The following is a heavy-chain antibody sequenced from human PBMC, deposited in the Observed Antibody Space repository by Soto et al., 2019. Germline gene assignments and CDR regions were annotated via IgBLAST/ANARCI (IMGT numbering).Heavy chain of an antibody. CDR3: ATEVSDYDSIGYWKVVGDTLDI. CDR1: GFTVSNVW. Sequence: EVQLVESGGGLVKPGESLRLSCAASGFTVSNVWMTWVRQTAGKGLEWVGHIKRKSDGGTTEYAAPVKGRFTISRDDSYNTLYLQMHSLKTEDIAVYYCATEVSDYDSIGYWKVVGDTLDIWGQGTMVTVSS. CDR2: IKRKSDGGTT. D-gene: IGHD3-22*01. J-gene: IGHJ3*02. V-gene: IGHV3-15*01.